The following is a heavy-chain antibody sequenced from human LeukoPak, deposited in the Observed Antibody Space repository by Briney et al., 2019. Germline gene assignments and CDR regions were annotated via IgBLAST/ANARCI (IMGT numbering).Heavy chain of an antibody. J-gene: IGHJ4*02. D-gene: IGHD3-10*01. Sequence: PSETLSLTCAVSGGSISTYYWSWIGQPAGKGLEWIGRISATGSTNYSPSLKSRVTMSVDTSKNHFSLKLSSVTAADTAVYYCARGPRYYGSGKGYFDYWGQGTLVTVSS. CDR1: GGSISTYY. V-gene: IGHV4-4*07. CDR3: ARGPRYYGSGKGYFDY. CDR2: ISATGST.